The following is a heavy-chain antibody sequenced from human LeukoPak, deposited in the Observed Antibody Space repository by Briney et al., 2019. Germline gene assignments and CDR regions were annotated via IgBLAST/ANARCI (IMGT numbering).Heavy chain of an antibody. J-gene: IGHJ4*02. Sequence: PGGSLRLSCAASGFTFSTYTMHWVRQAPGKGLEWVAVISYDGSNKYYADSVKGRFTISRDNGKNSLFLQMNSLRDADTAVYYCARGYDSGYYPPHLDYWGQGTLVTVSS. CDR1: GFTFSTYT. CDR3: ARGYDSGYYPPHLDY. CDR2: ISYDGSNK. V-gene: IGHV3-30-3*01. D-gene: IGHD3-22*01.